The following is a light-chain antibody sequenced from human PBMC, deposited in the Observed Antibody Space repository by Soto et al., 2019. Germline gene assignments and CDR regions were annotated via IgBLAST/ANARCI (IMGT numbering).Light chain of an antibody. CDR1: SSDGGGYDY. CDR2: NVS. J-gene: IGLJ2*01. CDR3: SSYTSSSTVL. Sequence: QSALTQPASVSGSPGKSITISCTVTSSDGGGYDYVSWYQQHPGKAPKLMMHNVSNRPSGVSNRFSGSKSGNTASLTISGLQAEDEAYYYCSSYTSSSTVLFGGGT. V-gene: IGLV2-14*01.